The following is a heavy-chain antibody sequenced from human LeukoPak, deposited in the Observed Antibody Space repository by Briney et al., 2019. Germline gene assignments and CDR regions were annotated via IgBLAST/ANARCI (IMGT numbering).Heavy chain of an antibody. J-gene: IGHJ4*02. Sequence: SETLSLTCTVSGGSISSGSYYWSWIRQPAGKGLEWIGRIYTSGSTNYNPSLKSRVTISVDTSKNQFSLKLSSVTAADTAVYYCARSYDSSGYYYGEYYFDYWGQGTLVTVSS. CDR2: IYTSGST. CDR3: ARSYDSSGYYYGEYYFDY. D-gene: IGHD3-22*01. CDR1: GGSISSGSYY. V-gene: IGHV4-61*02.